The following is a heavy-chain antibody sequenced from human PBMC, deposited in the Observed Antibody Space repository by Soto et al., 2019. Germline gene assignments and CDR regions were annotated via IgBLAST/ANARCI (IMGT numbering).Heavy chain of an antibody. CDR3: AREKGIAVAGTHDYYDSPVPPDAFVI. CDR1: GGSISSGGYY. V-gene: IGHV4-31*03. J-gene: IGHJ3*02. D-gene: IGHD6-19*01. Sequence: SEALSLTCTVSGGSISSGGYYWIWIRQHPGKGLEWIGYIYYSGSTYYNPSLKSRVTISVDTSKNQFSLKLSSVTAADTAVYYCAREKGIAVAGTHDYYDSPVPPDAFVIWGKGILVTVS. CDR2: IYYSGST.